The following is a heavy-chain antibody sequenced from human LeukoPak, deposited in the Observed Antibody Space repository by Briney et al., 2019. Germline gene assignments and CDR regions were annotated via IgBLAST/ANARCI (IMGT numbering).Heavy chain of an antibody. V-gene: IGHV4-31*03. D-gene: IGHD1-26*01. Sequence: PSETLSLTCTVSGGSISSGGYYWSWIRQHPGKGLEGIGYIYYSGSTYYNPSLKSRVSRSVDTPKNQFSLKLSSVTAADTAVYYCARDIVGATYWYFDLWGRGTLVTVSS. CDR3: ARDIVGATYWYFDL. CDR2: IYYSGST. CDR1: GGSISSGGYY. J-gene: IGHJ2*01.